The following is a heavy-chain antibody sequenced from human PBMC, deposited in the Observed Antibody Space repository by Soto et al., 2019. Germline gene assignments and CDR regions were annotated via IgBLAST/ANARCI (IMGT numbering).Heavy chain of an antibody. CDR3: ARDIRCSSTSCYANNWFDP. CDR1: GFTFSSYE. J-gene: IGHJ5*02. CDR2: ISSSGSTI. Sequence: EVQLVESGGGLVQPGGSLRLSCAASGFTFSSYEMNWVRQAPGKGLEWVSYISSSGSTIYYADSVKGRFTISRDNAKNSLYLQMNSLRAEDTDVHYCARDIRCSSTSCYANNWFDPWGQGTLVTVSS. D-gene: IGHD2-2*01. V-gene: IGHV3-48*03.